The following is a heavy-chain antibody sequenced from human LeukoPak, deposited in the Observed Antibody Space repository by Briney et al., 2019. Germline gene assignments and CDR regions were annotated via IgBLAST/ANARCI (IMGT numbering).Heavy chain of an antibody. CDR3: AKRGVVIRVILVGFHKEAYYFDS. CDR1: GFTFSSYG. CDR2: IWYDGSNK. V-gene: IGHV3-33*06. Sequence: GGSLRLSCAAPGFTFSSYGMHWVRQAPGKGLEWVAVIWYDGSNKYYADSVKGRFTISRDNSKNTLYLQMSSLRAEDTAVYFCAKRGVVIRVILVGFHKEAYYFDSWGQGALVTVSS. D-gene: IGHD3-22*01. J-gene: IGHJ4*02.